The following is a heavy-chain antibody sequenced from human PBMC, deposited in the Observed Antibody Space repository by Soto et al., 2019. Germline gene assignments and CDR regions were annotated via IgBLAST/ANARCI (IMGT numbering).Heavy chain of an antibody. D-gene: IGHD6-13*01. CDR1: GYTFTSYG. V-gene: IGHV1-18*01. J-gene: IGHJ4*02. CDR3: ARGPGIAAAGTFDY. CDR2: ISAYNGNT. Sequence: ASVKVSCKASGYTFTSYGISWVRQAPGQGLEWMGWISAYNGNTNYAQKLQGRVTMTTDTSTSTAYMELRILRSDDTAVYFCARGPGIAAAGTFDYWGQGTLVTVSS.